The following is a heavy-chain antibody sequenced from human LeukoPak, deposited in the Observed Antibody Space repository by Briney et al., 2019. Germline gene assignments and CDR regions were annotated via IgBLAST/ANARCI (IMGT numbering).Heavy chain of an antibody. Sequence: GGSLRLSCAASGFIVSNNDMSWVRQAPGKGLEWVSLIYSGGRTYYADSVKGRFTISRDNSKNSLYLQMNSLRGEDTAVYYCARGCFYDRSPYCPFDYWGQGTLVTVSS. J-gene: IGHJ4*02. CDR3: ARGCFYDRSPYCPFDY. V-gene: IGHV3-53*01. D-gene: IGHD3-22*01. CDR1: GFIVSNND. CDR2: IYSGGRT.